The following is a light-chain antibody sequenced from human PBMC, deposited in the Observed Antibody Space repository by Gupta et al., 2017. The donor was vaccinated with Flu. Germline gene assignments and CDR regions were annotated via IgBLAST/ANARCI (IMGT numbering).Light chain of an antibody. V-gene: IGLV1-40*01. CDR2: ANK. J-gene: IGLJ2*01. CDR3: QSYDTSLSGVV. Sequence: VHWYQQLPGTAPKLLIYANKNRPSGVPDRFSGSKSGTSASLAITGLQPEDEADYYCQSYDTSLSGVVFGGGTKLTVL.